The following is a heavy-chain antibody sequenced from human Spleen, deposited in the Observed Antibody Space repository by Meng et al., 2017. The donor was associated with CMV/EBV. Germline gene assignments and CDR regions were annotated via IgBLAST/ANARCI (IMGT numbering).Heavy chain of an antibody. D-gene: IGHD1-26*01. Sequence: GGSLRLSCAASGFTFNSFWMSWVRQAPGKGLQWVANIRHDGGETYYVDSVKGRFTISRDNARNSLYMQINSLRAEDTAVYYCARLAGGDYFYGLDVWGQGTTVTVSS. J-gene: IGHJ6*02. CDR3: ARLAGGDYFYGLDV. CDR2: IRHDGGET. CDR1: GFTFNSFW. V-gene: IGHV3-7*01.